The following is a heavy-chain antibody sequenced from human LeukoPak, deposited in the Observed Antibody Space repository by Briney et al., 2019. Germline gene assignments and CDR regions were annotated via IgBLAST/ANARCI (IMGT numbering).Heavy chain of an antibody. CDR1: GGSISSGDYY. CDR2: IYYSGST. D-gene: IGHD6-13*01. CDR3: ARDHATSSSWYGHAY. Sequence: SETLSLTCTVSGGSISSGDYYWSWIRQPPGKGLEWIGYIYYSGSTYYNPSLKSRVTISVDTSKNQFSLKLSSVTAADTALYYCARDHATSSSWYGHAYWGQGILVTVSS. J-gene: IGHJ4*02. V-gene: IGHV4-30-4*08.